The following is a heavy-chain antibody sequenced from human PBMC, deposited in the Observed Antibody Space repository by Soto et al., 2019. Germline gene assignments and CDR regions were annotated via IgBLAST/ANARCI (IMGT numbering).Heavy chain of an antibody. J-gene: IGHJ5*02. CDR2: IYYSGST. CDR1: GGSISSSSYY. Sequence: PSETLSLTCTVSGGSISSSSYYWGWIRQPPGKGLEWIGSIYYSGSTYYNPSLKSRVTISVDTSKNQFSLKLSSVTAADTAVYYCASQIAVAGSTWGQGTLVTVSS. D-gene: IGHD6-19*01. V-gene: IGHV4-39*01. CDR3: ASQIAVAGST.